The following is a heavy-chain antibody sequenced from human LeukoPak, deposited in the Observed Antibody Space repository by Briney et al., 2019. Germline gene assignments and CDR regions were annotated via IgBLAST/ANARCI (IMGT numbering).Heavy chain of an antibody. D-gene: IGHD5-24*01. CDR2: IYYSGST. CDR3: ARVRRDGYNFDY. Sequence: SQTLSLTCTVSGGSISSSSYYWGWIRQPPGKGLEWIGSIYYSGSTYYNPFLKSRVTISVDTSKNQFSLKLSSVTAADTAVYYCARVRRDGYNFDYWGQGTLVTVSS. J-gene: IGHJ4*02. V-gene: IGHV4-39*07. CDR1: GGSISSSSYY.